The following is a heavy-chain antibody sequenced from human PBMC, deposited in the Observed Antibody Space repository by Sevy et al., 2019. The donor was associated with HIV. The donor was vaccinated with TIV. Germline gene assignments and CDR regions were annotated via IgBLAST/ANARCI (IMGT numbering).Heavy chain of an antibody. Sequence: GGSLRLSCAASGFTFSSYSMNWVRQAPGKGLEWVSSISSSSSYIYYADSVKGRFTISRDNAKNSLYLQMNSLRAADTAVYYCARGPLAGSGRHGYFDYWGQGTLVTVSS. J-gene: IGHJ4*02. V-gene: IGHV3-21*01. CDR3: ARGPLAGSGRHGYFDY. CDR1: GFTFSSYS. CDR2: ISSSSSYI. D-gene: IGHD3-10*01.